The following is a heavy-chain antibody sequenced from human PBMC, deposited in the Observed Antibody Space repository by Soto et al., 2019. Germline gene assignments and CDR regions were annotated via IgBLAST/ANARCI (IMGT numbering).Heavy chain of an antibody. J-gene: IGHJ4*02. CDR3: ASPSMYSSSPNPLDH. V-gene: IGHV3-7*01. CDR2: IKQDGSEK. D-gene: IGHD6-13*01. CDR1: GFTFGGYW. Sequence: GGSLRLSCAASGFTFGGYWVSWVRQAPGKGLEWVANIKQDGSEKYYVDSVKGRFTISRDNAKNSLYLQMNSLRAEDTAVYYCASPSMYSSSPNPLDHWGQGTLVTVSS.